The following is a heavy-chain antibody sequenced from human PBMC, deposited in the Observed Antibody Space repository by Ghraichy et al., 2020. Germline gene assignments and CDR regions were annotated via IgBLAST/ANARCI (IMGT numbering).Heavy chain of an antibody. J-gene: IGHJ5*02. Sequence: GGSLRLSCAASGFTFKAYHMSWVRQAPGKGLEWVALISADGGSIYYADSVKGRFTISRDNPKNTLYLQLDSLRSDDPAVYYCTREYGSSGRCGYFDPWGQGTQVTVSS. D-gene: IGHD3-22*01. CDR2: ISADGGSI. CDR3: TREYGSSGRCGYFDP. CDR1: GFTFKAYH. V-gene: IGHV3-30-3*01.